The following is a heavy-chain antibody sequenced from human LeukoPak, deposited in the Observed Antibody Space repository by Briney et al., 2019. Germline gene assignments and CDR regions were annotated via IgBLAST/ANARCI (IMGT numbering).Heavy chain of an antibody. J-gene: IGHJ4*02. CDR1: GYTFTIYG. V-gene: IGHV1-18*01. CDR3: ARVPVSGPGARFDY. D-gene: IGHD4-11*01. CDR2: ISAYNVNT. Sequence: ASVTVSCKASGYTFTIYGINWVRQAPGQGLEWMGWISAYNVNTNDAQKLQGRVTMTTDTSTTTAYMELRSLRSDDTAVYYCARVPVSGPGARFDYWGQGTLVTVSS.